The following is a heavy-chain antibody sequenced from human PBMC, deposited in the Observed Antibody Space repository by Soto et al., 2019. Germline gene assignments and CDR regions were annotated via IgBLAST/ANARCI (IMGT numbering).Heavy chain of an antibody. CDR1: GYTFTSFG. D-gene: IGHD6-19*01. V-gene: IGHV1-18*01. J-gene: IGHJ5*01. Sequence: ASVKVSCKTSGYTFTSFGISWVRQAPGQGLEWMGWISGYNGNTNYAQKLQGRVTMSTDTSTSTAYMELRSLRSDDTAVYYCARGGAVAGSAVGRFDSWGQGTLVTVSS. CDR2: ISGYNGNT. CDR3: ARGGAVAGSAVGRFDS.